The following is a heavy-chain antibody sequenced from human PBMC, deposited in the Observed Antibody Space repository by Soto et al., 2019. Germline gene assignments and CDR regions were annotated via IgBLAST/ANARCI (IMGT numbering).Heavy chain of an antibody. V-gene: IGHV3-30-3*01. Sequence: QVQLVESGGGVVQPGRSLRLSCAASGFTFSSYAMHWVRQAPGKGLEWVAVISYDGSNKYYADSVKGRFTISRDNSKNTLYLQMNSLRAEDTAVYYCARAGCDGGSCYTLVGLRYGMDVWGQGTKVTVSS. D-gene: IGHD2-15*01. CDR3: ARAGCDGGSCYTLVGLRYGMDV. CDR1: GFTFSSYA. CDR2: ISYDGSNK. J-gene: IGHJ6*02.